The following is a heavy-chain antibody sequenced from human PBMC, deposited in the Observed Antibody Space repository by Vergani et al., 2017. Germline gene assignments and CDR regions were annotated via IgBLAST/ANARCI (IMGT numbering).Heavy chain of an antibody. Sequence: QLQLQESGPGLVKPSETLSLTCTVSGGSISSSSYYWGWIRQPPGKGLEWIGSIYYSGSTYYNPSLKSRVTISVETAKNQFSLKLSSVTAADTAVYYCAEGAAGTYWGDAFDIWGQGTMVTVSS. D-gene: IGHD1-1*01. V-gene: IGHV4-39*07. CDR1: GGSISSSSYY. CDR3: AEGAAGTYWGDAFDI. CDR2: IYYSGST. J-gene: IGHJ3*02.